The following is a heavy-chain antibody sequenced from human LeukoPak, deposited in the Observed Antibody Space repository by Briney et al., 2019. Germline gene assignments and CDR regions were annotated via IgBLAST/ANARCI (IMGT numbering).Heavy chain of an antibody. Sequence: ASVRVSCTASGYTFTTYDINWVRQAPGQGLEWMGIINTSGDSKSYAQKFQGRVTMTRDMSTSTVYMELSSLRSEDTAVYYCARGVPCSRTSCYGTWFDPWGQGTLVTVSS. V-gene: IGHV1-46*01. CDR2: INTSGDSK. CDR1: GYTFTTYD. J-gene: IGHJ5*02. CDR3: ARGVPCSRTSCYGTWFDP. D-gene: IGHD2-2*01.